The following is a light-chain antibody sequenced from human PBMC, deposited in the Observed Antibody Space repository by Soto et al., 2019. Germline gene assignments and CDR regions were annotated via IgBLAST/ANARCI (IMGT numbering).Light chain of an antibody. CDR1: SSNIGSNV. Sequence: QLVLTQPPSASGTPGQRVIISCSGSSSNIGSNVVNWYQQLPGTAPRLLIYRDDQRPSGVTDRFSGSRSGTTASLAISGLQSEDEAHYYCSAWDGSLNGDVFGTGTKLTVL. CDR2: RDD. J-gene: IGLJ1*01. V-gene: IGLV1-44*01. CDR3: SAWDGSLNGDV.